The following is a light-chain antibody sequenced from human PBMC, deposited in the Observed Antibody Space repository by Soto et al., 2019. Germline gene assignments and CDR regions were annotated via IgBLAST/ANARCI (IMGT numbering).Light chain of an antibody. CDR1: QTVSSN. CDR3: QQYNNWPWT. Sequence: ETVMTQSPATLSVSPGERATLSCRASQTVSSNLAWYQQRPGQAVRLLIFRASTRATGIPARFSGSGSGTEFTLTSSSLHSEFSAVYFCQQYNNWPWTFGQGTKVEIK. J-gene: IGKJ1*01. CDR2: RAS. V-gene: IGKV3D-15*01.